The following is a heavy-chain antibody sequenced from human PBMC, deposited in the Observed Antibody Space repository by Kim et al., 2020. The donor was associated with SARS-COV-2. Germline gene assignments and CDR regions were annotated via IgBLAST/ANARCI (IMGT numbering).Heavy chain of an antibody. V-gene: IGHV4-59*08. CDR1: GGSISSYY. CDR2: IYYSGST. J-gene: IGHJ2*01. Sequence: SETLSLTCTVSGGSISSYYWSWIRQPPGKGLEWIGYIYYSGSTNYNPSLKSRVTLSGDTSKNQFSLKLSSVTAAETAVYYCARRGGWDSSWYQFGWYFDL. CDR3: ARRGGWDSSWYQFGWYFDL. D-gene: IGHD6-13*01.